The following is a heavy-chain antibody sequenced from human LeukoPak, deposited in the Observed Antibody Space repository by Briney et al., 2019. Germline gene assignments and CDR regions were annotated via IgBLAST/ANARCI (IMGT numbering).Heavy chain of an antibody. D-gene: IGHD6-19*01. CDR2: INPNSGGT. Sequence: ASVKVSCKASGYTFTGYYMHWVRQAPGQGLEWMGWINPNSGGTNYAQKLQGRVTMTTDTSTSTAYMELRSLRSDDTAVYYCARVTAVAGTGYDYWGQGTLVTVSS. CDR3: ARVTAVAGTGYDY. J-gene: IGHJ4*02. CDR1: GYTFTGYY. V-gene: IGHV1-2*02.